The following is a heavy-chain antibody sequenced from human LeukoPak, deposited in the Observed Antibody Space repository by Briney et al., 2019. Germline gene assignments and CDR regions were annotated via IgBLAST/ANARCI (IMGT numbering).Heavy chain of an antibody. J-gene: IGHJ5*02. V-gene: IGHV3-21*04. CDR2: ISSRSSYI. D-gene: IGHD6-13*01. CDR3: ARSEGSSWYSWFDP. CDR1: GFIFDEYG. Sequence: GGSLRLSCAASGFIFDEYGMSWVRQAPGKGLEWVSSISSRSSYIYYADSVKGRFTISRDNSKNTLYLQMNSLRAEDTAVYYCARSEGSSWYSWFDPWGQGTLVTVSS.